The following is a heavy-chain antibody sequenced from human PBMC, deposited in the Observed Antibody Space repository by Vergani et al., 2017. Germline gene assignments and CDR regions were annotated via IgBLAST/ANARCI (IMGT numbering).Heavy chain of an antibody. CDR3: AHCSSCWSPKGY. D-gene: IGHD6-19*01. CDR1: GFSLSNSGVG. CDR2: IYWDDDK. J-gene: IGHJ4*02. Sequence: QITLKESGPTLVKPTQTLTLTCTFSGFSLSNSGVGVGWIRQPPGKALEWLALIYWDDDKRYSPSLKSRLTITKDTSKNQVVLTLTNMYPVDTATYSCAHCSSCWSPKGYWGQGTLVTVSS. V-gene: IGHV2-5*02.